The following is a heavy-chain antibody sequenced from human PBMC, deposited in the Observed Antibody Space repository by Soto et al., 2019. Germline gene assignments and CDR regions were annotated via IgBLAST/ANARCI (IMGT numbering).Heavy chain of an antibody. D-gene: IGHD2-8*02. V-gene: IGHV4-4*02. J-gene: IGHJ5*02. CDR3: ATLPPRIELAVLPIPT. CDR2: IYHTGST. Sequence: QVQLRESGPGPVKPSGTLSLSCTVSGGSISSTNWWTWVRQSPGKGLEWIGEIYHTGSTTYNPSRRGRVTMSVDKSNNQFSLKLRYVTAADTAMYYCATLPPRIELAVLPIPTWGQETLVTVSA. CDR1: GGSISSTNW.